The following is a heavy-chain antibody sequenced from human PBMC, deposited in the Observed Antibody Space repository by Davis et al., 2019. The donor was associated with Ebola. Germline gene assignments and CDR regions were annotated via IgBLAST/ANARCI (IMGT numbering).Heavy chain of an antibody. CDR2: IYHYGNA. J-gene: IGHJ4*02. CDR1: GASISDGDYS. Sequence: SETLSLTCSVSGASISDGDYSWTWIRQSPGKGLEWIGNIYHYGNAYYNPSLKNRVTISVDTSNNQFFLKLSPVTAADTAVYYCAREPHATKNVDYWGQGTLVIVSS. D-gene: IGHD5-12*01. V-gene: IGHV4-39*07. CDR3: AREPHATKNVDY.